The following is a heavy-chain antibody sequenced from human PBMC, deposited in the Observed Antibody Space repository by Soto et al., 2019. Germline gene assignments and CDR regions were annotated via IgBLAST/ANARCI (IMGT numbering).Heavy chain of an antibody. CDR3: ARDGGVVVPAADYYYYGMDV. D-gene: IGHD2-2*01. J-gene: IGHJ6*02. CDR1: GGSVSSGGYY. Sequence: PSETLSLTCTVSGGSVSSGGYYWSWIRQHPGKGLEWIGYIYYSGSTYYNPSLKSRVTISVDTSKNQFSLKLSSVAAADTAVYYCARDGGVVVPAADYYYYGMDVWGQGTTVTVSS. V-gene: IGHV4-31*03. CDR2: IYYSGST.